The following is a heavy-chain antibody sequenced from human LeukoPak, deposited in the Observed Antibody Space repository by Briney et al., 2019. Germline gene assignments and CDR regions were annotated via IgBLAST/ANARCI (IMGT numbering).Heavy chain of an antibody. CDR2: ISSDGVNK. Sequence: PGGFLRLSCAASGFTFSSFGMHWVRQAPGKGLEWVAVISSDGVNKYSADSVKGRFTISRDNSKNTLYLQMNSLRAADTAVYYCAKGQNYYDGSGYYSTDYWGQGTPVTVSS. CDR3: AKGQNYYDGSGYYSTDY. CDR1: GFTFSSFG. D-gene: IGHD3-22*01. J-gene: IGHJ4*02. V-gene: IGHV3-30*18.